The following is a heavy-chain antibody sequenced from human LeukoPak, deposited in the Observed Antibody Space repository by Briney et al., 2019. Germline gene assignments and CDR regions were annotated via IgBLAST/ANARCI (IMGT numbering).Heavy chain of an antibody. Sequence: GGSLRLSCAASGFTFSSYAMSWVRQAPGRGLEWVSAISGSGGSTYYADSVKGRFTISRDNSKNTLYLQMNSLRAEDTAVYYCAKDQWLEGHYFDYWGQGTLVTVSS. J-gene: IGHJ4*02. D-gene: IGHD6-19*01. CDR3: AKDQWLEGHYFDY. V-gene: IGHV3-23*01. CDR2: ISGSGGST. CDR1: GFTFSSYA.